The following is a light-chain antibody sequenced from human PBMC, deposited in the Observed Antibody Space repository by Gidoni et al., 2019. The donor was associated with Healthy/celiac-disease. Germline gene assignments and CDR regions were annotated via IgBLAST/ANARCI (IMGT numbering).Light chain of an antibody. Sequence: QSVLTQPPSVSGAPGQRVTISCTGSSSNIGAGYDVHWYKQLPGTAPKLLIYGNSNRPSGVPDRFSGSKSGTSASLAITGLQAEDEADYYCQSYDSSLEVFGGGTKLTVL. J-gene: IGLJ2*01. CDR3: QSYDSSLEV. V-gene: IGLV1-40*01. CDR2: GNS. CDR1: SSNIGAGYD.